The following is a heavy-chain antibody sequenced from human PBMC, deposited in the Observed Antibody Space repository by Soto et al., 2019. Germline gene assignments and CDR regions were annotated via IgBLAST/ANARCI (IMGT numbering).Heavy chain of an antibody. J-gene: IGHJ4*02. CDR3: ASRWKSGISVAGTFDY. Sequence: PGGSLRLCCAASGFTRSSYAMHWVRQAPGKGLEWVAVISYDGSNKYYADSVKGRFTISRDNSKNTLYLQMNSLRAEDTAVYYCASRWKSGISVAGTFDYWGQGT. V-gene: IGHV3-30-3*01. CDR1: GFTRSSYA. CDR2: ISYDGSNK. D-gene: IGHD6-19*01.